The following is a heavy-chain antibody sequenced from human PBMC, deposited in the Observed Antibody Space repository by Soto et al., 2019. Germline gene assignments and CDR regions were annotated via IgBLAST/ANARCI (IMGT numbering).Heavy chain of an antibody. J-gene: IGHJ6*02. CDR2: IIPISGTA. CDR1: GGTFSTSA. CDR3: SRDKDRVQLGGNYYYAKDV. D-gene: IGHD1-1*01. V-gene: IGHV1-69*12. Sequence: QVQLVQSGAEVMQPGSSVRVSCKASGGTFSTSAISWVRQAPGQGLEWMGGIIPISGTADYAQKFQGRVTITADESTSTAYMELSSLRSEDTAVYFCSRDKDRVQLGGNYYYAKDVCGHGTTVTVSS.